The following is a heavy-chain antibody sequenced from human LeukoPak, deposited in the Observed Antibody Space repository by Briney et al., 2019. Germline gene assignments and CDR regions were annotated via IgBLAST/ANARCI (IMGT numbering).Heavy chain of an antibody. V-gene: IGHV5-51*01. CDR1: GYTFSNNW. CDR3: AKHDGGYIDY. Sequence: GESLKISRKGSGYTFSNNWIGWVRQMPGKGLEWMGIIYPGDSDTRYSPSFQGQVTISADRSISTAYLQWSSLKASDTAMYYCAKHDGGYIDYWGQGTLVTVSS. J-gene: IGHJ4*02. CDR2: IYPGDSDT. D-gene: IGHD2-15*01.